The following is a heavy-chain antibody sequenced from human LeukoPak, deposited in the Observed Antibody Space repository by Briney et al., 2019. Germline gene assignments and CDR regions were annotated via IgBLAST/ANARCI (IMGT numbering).Heavy chain of an antibody. CDR3: ARVWAWGSGNYFDN. CDR1: GFTFDAFG. V-gene: IGHV3-20*04. D-gene: IGHD7-27*01. Sequence: GGSLRLSCAASGFTFDAFGMTWVRQAPGKGLEWVSAIRGDAGSTGYADSVKGRFAISRDNAKNSLYLQMNSLRVEDTALYYCARVWAWGSGNYFDNWGQGTLVTVSS. CDR2: IRGDAGST. J-gene: IGHJ4*02.